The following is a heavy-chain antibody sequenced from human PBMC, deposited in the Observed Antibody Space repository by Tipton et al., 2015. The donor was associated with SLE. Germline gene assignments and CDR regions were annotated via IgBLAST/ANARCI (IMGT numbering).Heavy chain of an antibody. Sequence: QVQLVQSGAEVKKPGASVKVSCKASGYTFTSYDINWVRQATGQGLEWMGWMNPNSGNTGYAQKFQGRVTMTRNTSISTAYMELSSLRSEDTAGYYCARGLLGYSGNGYWFDPWGQGTLVTVSS. CDR1: GYTFTSYD. CDR2: MNPNSGNT. J-gene: IGHJ5*02. CDR3: ARGLLGYSGNGYWFDP. V-gene: IGHV1-8*02. D-gene: IGHD5-12*01.